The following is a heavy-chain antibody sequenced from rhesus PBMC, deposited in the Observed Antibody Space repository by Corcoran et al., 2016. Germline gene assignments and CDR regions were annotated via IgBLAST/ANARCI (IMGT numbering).Heavy chain of an antibody. CDR2: ISGSGGST. V-gene: IGHV4-173*01. CDR3: ARGSSGWYYYFDY. J-gene: IGHJ4*01. CDR1: GGSISSNY. D-gene: IGHD6-31*01. Sequence: QLQLQESGPGLVKPSETLSLTCAFSGGSISSNYWNWIRQPPGTGLEWIGRISGSGGSTDYNPSLKTRVTISTDTSKNKFSLKLSSVTAADTAVYYCARGSSGWYYYFDYWGQGVLVTVSS.